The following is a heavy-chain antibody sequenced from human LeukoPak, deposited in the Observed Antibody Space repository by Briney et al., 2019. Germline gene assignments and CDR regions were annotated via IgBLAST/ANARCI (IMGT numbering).Heavy chain of an antibody. CDR3: ARGARGSSGYYDASDI. CDR1: GGTFSSYA. V-gene: IGHV1-69*05. D-gene: IGHD3-22*01. J-gene: IGHJ3*02. Sequence: GASVKVSCKASGGTFSSYAISWVRQAPGQGLEWMGRIIPIFGTANYAQKFQGRVTITTDESTSTAYMELSSLRSEDTAVYYCARGARGSSGYYDASDIWGQGTMVTVSS. CDR2: IIPIFGTA.